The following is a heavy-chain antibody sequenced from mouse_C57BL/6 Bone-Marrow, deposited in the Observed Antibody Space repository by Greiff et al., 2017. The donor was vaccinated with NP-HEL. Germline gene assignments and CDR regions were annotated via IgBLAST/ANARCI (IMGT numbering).Heavy chain of an antibody. CDR3: ARWIYDPGDYFDD. CDR1: GYTFTNYW. D-gene: IGHD2-3*01. V-gene: IGHV1-63*01. J-gene: IGHJ2*01. Sequence: VQRVESGAELVRPGTSVKMSCKASGYTFTNYWIGWAKQRPGHGLEWIGDIYPGGGYTNYNEKFKGQATLTADKSSSTAYMQFSSLTSEDSAIYYCARWIYDPGDYFDDWGQGTTLTVSS. CDR2: IYPGGGYT.